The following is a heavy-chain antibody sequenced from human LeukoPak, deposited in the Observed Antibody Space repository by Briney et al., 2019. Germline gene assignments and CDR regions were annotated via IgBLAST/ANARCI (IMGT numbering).Heavy chain of an antibody. CDR2: IQNSVTSY. V-gene: IGHV4-59*01. Sequence: SETLSLTCTVPGGSISSYYWSWVRQPPGKGLEWIGYIQNSVTSYTDNPSLQSRVTISVDTSKNQFSLKVTSVTAADTAVHYCVRSPQLDPWGQGTLVTVSS. CDR1: GGSISSYY. J-gene: IGHJ5*02. CDR3: VRSPQLDP.